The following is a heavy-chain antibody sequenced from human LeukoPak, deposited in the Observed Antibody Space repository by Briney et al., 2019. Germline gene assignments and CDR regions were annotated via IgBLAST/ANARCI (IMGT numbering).Heavy chain of an antibody. J-gene: IGHJ4*02. Sequence: GGSLRLSCAASGFTFSSYGMHWVRQPPGKGLEWVALIRYDGSNKYYADSVKGRFTISRDNSRDTLHLQMNSLRAEDTAVYYCAKGNYDYGDYDGGDYWGQGTLVTVSS. CDR2: IRYDGSNK. CDR1: GFTFSSYG. V-gene: IGHV3-30*02. CDR3: AKGNYDYGDYDGGDY. D-gene: IGHD4-17*01.